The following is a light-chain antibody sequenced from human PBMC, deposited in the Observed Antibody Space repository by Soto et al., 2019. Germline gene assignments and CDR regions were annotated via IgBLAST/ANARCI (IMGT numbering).Light chain of an antibody. V-gene: IGKV3-20*01. Sequence: EIALRQSPGTLSLSPGEKPTLSCRASQSVSSSFLAWYQQKVGQAPRLLIYGASSRATGIPDRFSGSGSGTDFTLTISRLESEDFAVYYCQQYGSSPRTFGQGTRLEIK. CDR2: GAS. CDR1: QSVSSSF. CDR3: QQYGSSPRT. J-gene: IGKJ5*01.